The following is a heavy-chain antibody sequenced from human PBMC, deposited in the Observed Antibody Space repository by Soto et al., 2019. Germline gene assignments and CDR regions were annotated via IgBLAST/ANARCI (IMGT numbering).Heavy chain of an antibody. V-gene: IGHV3-48*03. CDR1: GFTFSSYE. CDR2: ISFSGTTI. J-gene: IGHJ3*02. Sequence: PGGSLRLSCAASGFTFSSYEMNWVRQAPGKGLEWVSYISFSGTTIYYADSVKGRFTISRDNAKNSLYLQMNSLRAEDTAVYYWARHMGVAADDPFDIWGQGTMVTVSS. CDR3: ARHMGVAADDPFDI. D-gene: IGHD2-15*01.